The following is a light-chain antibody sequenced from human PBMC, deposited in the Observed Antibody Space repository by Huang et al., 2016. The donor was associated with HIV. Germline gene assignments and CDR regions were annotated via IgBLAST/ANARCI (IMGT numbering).Light chain of an antibody. Sequence: DIQMTQSPSTLSASVGDRVTITCRASQSISSWLAGYQQKPGKAPKLLIYKASSLESGLPSRFSCSGSGTEFTLTISSLQPDDFATYYCQQYNSYRYTFGQGTKLEIK. CDR1: QSISSW. CDR2: KAS. J-gene: IGKJ2*01. CDR3: QQYNSYRYT. V-gene: IGKV1-5*03.